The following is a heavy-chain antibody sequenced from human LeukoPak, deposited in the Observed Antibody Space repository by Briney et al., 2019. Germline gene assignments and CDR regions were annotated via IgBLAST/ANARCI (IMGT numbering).Heavy chain of an antibody. Sequence: ASVKVSFKASGGTFSSYAISWVRQAPGQGLEWMGRIIPILGIANYAQKFQGRVTITADKSTSTAYMELSSLRSEDTAVYYCARASATVTIHNWFDPWGQGTLVTASS. V-gene: IGHV1-69*04. J-gene: IGHJ5*02. CDR2: IIPILGIA. CDR3: ARASATVTIHNWFDP. CDR1: GGTFSSYA. D-gene: IGHD4-11*01.